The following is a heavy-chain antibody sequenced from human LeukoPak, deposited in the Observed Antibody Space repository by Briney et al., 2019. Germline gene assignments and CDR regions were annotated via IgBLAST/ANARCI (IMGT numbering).Heavy chain of an antibody. V-gene: IGHV4-59*01. CDR2: IYYSGST. CDR1: GSSISRYY. J-gene: IGHJ4*02. Sequence: SETLSLTCTGSGSSISRYYWSWIRPPPGKGLEWIGNIYYSGSTNYNPSLKSRVTISVDTSKNQFSLKLSSVTAADTAVYYCARIGHEDYYFYYWGQGTLVTVSS. CDR3: ARIGHEDYYFYY.